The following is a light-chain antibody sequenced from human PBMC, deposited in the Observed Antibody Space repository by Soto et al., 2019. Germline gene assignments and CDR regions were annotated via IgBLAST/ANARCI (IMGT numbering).Light chain of an antibody. V-gene: IGKV3-15*01. J-gene: IGKJ3*01. CDR3: QQYDNWPTFT. CDR2: GAS. CDR1: QSVGSH. Sequence: EIVMTQSPVTLSVSPGERATLSCRASQSVGSHLAWYQQRPGQAPRLLIYGASYRATGIPPRFSGSGSGTDFTLTISSLQSEDFAVYYCQQYDNWPTFTFGHGTKVDIK.